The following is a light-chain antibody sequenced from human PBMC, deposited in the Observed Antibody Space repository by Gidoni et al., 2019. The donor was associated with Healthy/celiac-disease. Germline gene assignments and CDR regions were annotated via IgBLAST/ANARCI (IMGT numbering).Light chain of an antibody. CDR1: KLGDKY. J-gene: IGLJ1*01. CDR3: QAWDSITYV. Sequence: SYELTKPPSVSVSPGQTASITCSGDKLGDKYACWYQQKPGQSPVLVIYQDSKRPSGIPERFSGSNSGNTATLTISGTQAMDEADYYCQAWDSITYVFGTGTKVTGL. V-gene: IGLV3-1*01. CDR2: QDS.